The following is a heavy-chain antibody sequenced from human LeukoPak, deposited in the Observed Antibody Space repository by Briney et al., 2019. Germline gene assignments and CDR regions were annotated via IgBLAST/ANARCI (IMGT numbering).Heavy chain of an antibody. CDR3: ARQEGLGP. Sequence: SETLSLTCTVSGGSTSSYFWSWFRQPPGKGLERIGYVHYSGTTDYNPSLERRVTMSVDTPKNQFSLRLSSVTAADTAVYYCARQEGLGPWGQGTLVTVSS. CDR2: VHYSGTT. CDR1: GGSTSSYF. V-gene: IGHV4-59*08. J-gene: IGHJ5*02. D-gene: IGHD6-19*01.